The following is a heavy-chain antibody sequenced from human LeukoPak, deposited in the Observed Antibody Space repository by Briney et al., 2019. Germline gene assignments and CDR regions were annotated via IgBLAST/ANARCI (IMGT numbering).Heavy chain of an antibody. D-gene: IGHD3-22*01. V-gene: IGHV1-69*13. CDR2: IIPIFGTA. CDR3: ARARSSGYPFRDDAFDI. Sequence: ASVKVSCKASGGTFSSYAISWVRQAPGQGLEWMGGIIPIFGTANYAQKFQGRVTITADESTSTAYMELSSLRSEDTAVYYCARARSSGYPFRDDAFDIWGQGTMVTVSS. J-gene: IGHJ3*02. CDR1: GGTFSSYA.